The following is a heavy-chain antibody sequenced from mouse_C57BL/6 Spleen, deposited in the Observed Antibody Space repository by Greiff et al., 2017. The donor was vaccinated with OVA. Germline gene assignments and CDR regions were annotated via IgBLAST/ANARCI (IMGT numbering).Heavy chain of an antibody. CDR3: ARKDGSSYDWYFDV. D-gene: IGHD1-1*01. J-gene: IGHJ1*03. V-gene: IGHV5-17*01. Sequence: EVQLVESGGGLVKPGGSLKLSCAASGFTFSDYGMHWVRQAPEKGLEWVAYISSGSSTIYYADTVKGRFTISRDNAKNTLFLQMTSLRTEDTAMYYCARKDGSSYDWYFDVWGTGTTVTVSS. CDR1: GFTFSDYG. CDR2: ISSGSSTI.